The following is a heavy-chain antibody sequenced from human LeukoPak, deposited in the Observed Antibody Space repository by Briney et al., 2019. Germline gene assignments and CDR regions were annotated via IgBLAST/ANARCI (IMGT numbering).Heavy chain of an antibody. CDR2: ISSSSSYI. J-gene: IGHJ4*02. CDR1: GFTFSSYS. CDR3: SRGYLIAPFDY. V-gene: IGHV3-21*01. D-gene: IGHD3-16*02. Sequence: GGSLRLSCAASGFTFSSYSMNWVRQAPGKGLEWVSSISSSSSYIYYADSVKGRFTISSDNANNSLYLQMNSLRAEDTAVYYCSRGYLIAPFDYWGQGTLVTVSS.